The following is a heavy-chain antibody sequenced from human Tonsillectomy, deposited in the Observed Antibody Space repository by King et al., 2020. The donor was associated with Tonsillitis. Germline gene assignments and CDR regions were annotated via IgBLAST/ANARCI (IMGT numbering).Heavy chain of an antibody. CDR2: MYTSGST. V-gene: IGHV4-61*02. Sequence: LQLQESGPGLVKPSQTLSLTCTVSGASISSGSYYWSWIRQPAGKGLEWIGRMYTSGSTNYNPSLKSRVTMSVDTSKNQFSLRLSSVTAADTAVYYCAGIYGGGDCYSTYYYYYYYMDVWGKGTRVTVSS. CDR3: AGIYGGGDCYSTYYYYYYYMDV. J-gene: IGHJ6*03. D-gene: IGHD2-21*02. CDR1: GASISSGSYY.